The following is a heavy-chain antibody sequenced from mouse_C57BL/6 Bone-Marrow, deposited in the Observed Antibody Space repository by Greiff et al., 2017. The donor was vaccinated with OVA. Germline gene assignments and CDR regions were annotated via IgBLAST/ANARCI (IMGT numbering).Heavy chain of an antibody. CDR2: IYPGDGDT. CDR1: GYAFSSYW. CDR3: ARSGVYDGSPGFAY. Sequence: QVQLQQSGAELVKPGASVKMSCKASGYAFSSYWMNWVKQRPGRGLEWIGQIYPGDGDTNYNGKFKSKATLTADKSSSTAYMQLSSLTSEDSAVYYCARSGVYDGSPGFAYWGQGTLVTVSA. D-gene: IGHD2-3*01. J-gene: IGHJ3*01. V-gene: IGHV1-80*01.